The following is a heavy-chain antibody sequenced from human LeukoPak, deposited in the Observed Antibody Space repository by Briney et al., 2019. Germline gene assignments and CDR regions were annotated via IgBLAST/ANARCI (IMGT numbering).Heavy chain of an antibody. CDR1: GYSFTSYW. CDR2: IYPGDSDT. V-gene: IGHV5-51*01. Sequence: GESLQISCQGSGYSFTSYWIGWVRQMPGKGLEWMGIIYPGDSDTRYSPSFQGQVTISADKSISTAYLQWSSLKASDTAMYYCARGSPMYCGGDCYPIDYWGQGTLVTVSS. J-gene: IGHJ4*02. D-gene: IGHD2-21*02. CDR3: ARGSPMYCGGDCYPIDY.